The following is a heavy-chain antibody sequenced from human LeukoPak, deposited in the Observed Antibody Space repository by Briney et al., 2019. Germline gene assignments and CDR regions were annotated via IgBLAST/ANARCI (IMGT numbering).Heavy chain of an antibody. Sequence: GRSLRLSCAASGFTFSSYAMHWVRQAPGKGLEYVSAISSNGGSTYYANSVKGRFTISRDNSKNTLYLQMGSLRAEDMAVYYCARATFNYYDSSGYYNYWGQGTLVTVSS. CDR3: ARATFNYYDSSGYYNY. J-gene: IGHJ4*02. V-gene: IGHV3-64*01. CDR1: GFTFSSYA. D-gene: IGHD3-22*01. CDR2: ISSNGGST.